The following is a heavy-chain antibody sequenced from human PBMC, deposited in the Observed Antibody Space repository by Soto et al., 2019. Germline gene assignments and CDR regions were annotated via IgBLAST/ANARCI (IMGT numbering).Heavy chain of an antibody. J-gene: IGHJ6*02. D-gene: IGHD3-22*01. CDR2: IGTAGDP. CDR3: ARAGYDSSGYYFYAMDV. V-gene: IGHV3-13*05. Sequence: GGSLRLSCVASGFILSGYDMHWVRQATGEGLEWVSAIGTAGDPYYSGSVKGRFTISRGNAENSVYLQMNSLRAGDTAVYYCARAGYDSSGYYFYAMDVGGPGTTVTVSS. CDR1: GFILSGYD.